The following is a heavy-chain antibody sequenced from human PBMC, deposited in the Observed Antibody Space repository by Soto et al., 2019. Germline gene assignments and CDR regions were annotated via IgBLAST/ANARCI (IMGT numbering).Heavy chain of an antibody. J-gene: IGHJ4*02. Sequence: PSETLSLTCAVSGGSITNYYWNWIRQSPGKGLEWIGDIYYTGITNYNPSLKSRVTMSVDTSKNQLSLKLKSVTAADTAVYYCATQGYGGHCFDCWGQGTLVTVSS. CDR3: ATQGYGGHCFDC. V-gene: IGHV4-59*08. CDR1: GGSITNYY. CDR2: IYYTGIT. D-gene: IGHD5-18*01.